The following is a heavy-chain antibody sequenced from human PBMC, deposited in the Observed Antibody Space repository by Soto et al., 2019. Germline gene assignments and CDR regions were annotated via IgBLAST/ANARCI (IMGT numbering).Heavy chain of an antibody. J-gene: IGHJ5*02. CDR3: ARVRGNPLLGWFDP. V-gene: IGHV4-31*03. Sequence: QVQLQESGPGLVKPSQTLSLTCTVSGGSISSGGYYWSWIRQHPGEGLEWIGYIYHSGTTYYNPPLKSRVTISVDTSKNRFSLQLTSVAAAATAVYYCARVRGNPLLGWFDPWGQGSLVTVSS. D-gene: IGHD2-2*01. CDR2: IYHSGTT. CDR1: GGSISSGGYY.